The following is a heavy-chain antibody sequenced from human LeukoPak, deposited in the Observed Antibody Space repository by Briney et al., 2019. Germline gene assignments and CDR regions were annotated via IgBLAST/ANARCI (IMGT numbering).Heavy chain of an antibody. CDR1: GYTFTSSG. D-gene: IGHD2-15*01. V-gene: IGHV1-18*01. J-gene: IGHJ5*02. Sequence: ASVKVCCKASGYTFTSSGISWVRQAPGQGLEWMRWISAYNGNTNYAQKLQGRVAMTTDISTSTAYMQLSSLRSEDTAVYYCARAGSDIVDNWFDPWGQGTLVTVSS. CDR2: ISAYNGNT. CDR3: ARAGSDIVDNWFDP.